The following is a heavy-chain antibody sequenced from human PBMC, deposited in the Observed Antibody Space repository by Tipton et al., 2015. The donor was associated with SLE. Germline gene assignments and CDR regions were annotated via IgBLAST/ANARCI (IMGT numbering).Heavy chain of an antibody. J-gene: IGHJ3*02. D-gene: IGHD3-16*01. V-gene: IGHV3-30*02. CDR3: AKPYYGDFSDGFDI. Sequence: SGFTFSSYGMHWVRQAPGKGLEWVAFTRYDGSNKYYGDSVKGRFTISRDNSKNTLFLQMNSLRAEDTAVYYCAKPYYGDFSDGFDIWGQGTMVTVSS. CDR1: GFTFSSYG. CDR2: TRYDGSNK.